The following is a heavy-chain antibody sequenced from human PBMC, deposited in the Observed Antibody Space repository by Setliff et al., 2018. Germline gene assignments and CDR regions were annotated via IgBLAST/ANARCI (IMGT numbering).Heavy chain of an antibody. D-gene: IGHD3-3*01. J-gene: IGHJ6*03. Sequence: ASVKVSCKASGYTFTAYDIVWVRQATGQGLEWMGWMNPNSGRTGYPQKFQGRVTMTRSTSISTAYMELSSLRSEDTAVCFCARGALVLQFLEWLPRFYYMDVWGKGTTVTAP. CDR2: MNPNSGRT. CDR3: ARGALVLQFLEWLPRFYYMDV. V-gene: IGHV1-8*02. CDR1: GYTFTAYD.